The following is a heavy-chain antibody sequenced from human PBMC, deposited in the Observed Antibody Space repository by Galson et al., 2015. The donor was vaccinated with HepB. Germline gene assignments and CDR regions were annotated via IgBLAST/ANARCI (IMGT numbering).Heavy chain of an antibody. J-gene: IGHJ3*02. Sequence: TLSLTCTVSGGSISSGGYYWSWIRQHPGKGLEWIGYIYYSGSTYYNPSLKSRVTISVDTSKNQFSLKLSSVTAADTAVYYCARGSVHYYDSSGYYYREDGLDAFDIWGQGTMVTVSS. D-gene: IGHD3-22*01. CDR1: GGSISSGGYY. CDR3: ARGSVHYYDSSGYYYREDGLDAFDI. V-gene: IGHV4-31*03. CDR2: IYYSGST.